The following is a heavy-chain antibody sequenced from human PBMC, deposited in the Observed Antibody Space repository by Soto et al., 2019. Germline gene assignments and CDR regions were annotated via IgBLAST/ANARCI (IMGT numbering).Heavy chain of an antibody. CDR1: GYPFTGYY. J-gene: IGHJ4*02. D-gene: IGHD3-22*01. Sequence: GSVKVSFKASGYPFTGYYMHLVRQAPGQGLEWMGWIKPNSGGTNYAQKFQGRVTMTRDTSISTAYMELSRLRSYDTAVYYCARVGGITMIVKYWGQGTMVTVSS. CDR3: ARVGGITMIVKY. CDR2: IKPNSGGT. V-gene: IGHV1-2*02.